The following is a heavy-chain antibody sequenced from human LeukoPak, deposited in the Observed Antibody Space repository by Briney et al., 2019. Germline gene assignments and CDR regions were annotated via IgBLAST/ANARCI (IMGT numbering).Heavy chain of an antibody. V-gene: IGHV4-38-2*02. D-gene: IGHD3-22*01. CDR3: ASWKSSGYYLDAFDI. J-gene: IGHJ3*02. CDR2: VYHSGGT. CDR1: GYSVSSGYY. Sequence: PSETLSLTCTVSGYSVSSGYYWGWIRQPPGKGLEWIGSVYHSGGTYYNPSLKSRVTISVDTSKNQFSLKLSSVTAADTAVYYCASWKSSGYYLDAFDIWGQGTMVTVSS.